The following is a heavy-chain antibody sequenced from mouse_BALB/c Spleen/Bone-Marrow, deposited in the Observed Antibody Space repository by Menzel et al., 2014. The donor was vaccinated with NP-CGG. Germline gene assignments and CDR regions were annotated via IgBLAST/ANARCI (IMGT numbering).Heavy chain of an antibody. D-gene: IGHD2-12*01. CDR3: ARAYYSYPFYY. V-gene: IGHV5-9*01. CDR2: ISSGGGNT. Sequence: EVKLVESGGGLVKPGGSLKLSCAASGFTFSSYTMSWVRQTPEKRLEWVATISSGGGNTYYPDSMKGRFTISRDNAKNTLYLQMSSLRSEDTALYSCARAYYSYPFYYWGQGTTLTVSS. J-gene: IGHJ2*01. CDR1: GFTFSSYT.